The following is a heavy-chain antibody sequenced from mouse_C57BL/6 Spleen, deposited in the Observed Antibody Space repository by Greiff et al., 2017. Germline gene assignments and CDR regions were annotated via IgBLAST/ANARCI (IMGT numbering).Heavy chain of an antibody. V-gene: IGHV1-82*01. J-gene: IGHJ4*01. CDR3: ARSRYYDYGYAMDY. D-gene: IGHD2-4*01. Sequence: QVQLQQSGPELVKPGASVKISCKASGYAFSSSWMNWVKQRPGKGLEWIGRIYPGDGDTNYNGKFKGKATLTADKSSSTAYMQLSSLTSEDSAVYFCARSRYYDYGYAMDYWGQGTSVTVSS. CDR2: IYPGDGDT. CDR1: GYAFSSSW.